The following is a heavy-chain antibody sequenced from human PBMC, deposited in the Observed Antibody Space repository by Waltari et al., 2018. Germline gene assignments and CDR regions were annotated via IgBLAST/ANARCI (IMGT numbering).Heavy chain of an antibody. CDR3: AIRYSSSWYESDY. CDR2: ISSYNGNT. CDR1: CYTFTSSG. Sequence: VPLVQSGAEVKKPGASVTVSCKASCYTFTSSGISWVRQAPGQGLEWMGRISSYNGNTNYAQKGQGRVTMTTDTATSTADMGLRSLRSDDTAVYYCAIRYSSSWYESDYWGQGTLVTVSS. J-gene: IGHJ4*02. D-gene: IGHD6-13*01. V-gene: IGHV1-18*01.